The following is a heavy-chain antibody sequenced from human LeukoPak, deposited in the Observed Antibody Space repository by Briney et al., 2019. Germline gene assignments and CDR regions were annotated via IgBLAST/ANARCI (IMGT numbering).Heavy chain of an antibody. D-gene: IGHD5-18*01. Sequence: ASVKVSCKTSGYTFTTHSMHWVRQAPGQGLEWMGWINANTGNPTYAQGFFTGRYVFSLDTSVNTAYLQITGLKADDTAVYYCGRDPKLGIRGYTYGYIDFWGQGTLVTVAS. V-gene: IGHV7-4-1*02. J-gene: IGHJ4*02. CDR2: INANTGNP. CDR1: GYTFTTHS. CDR3: GRDPKLGIRGYTYGYIDF.